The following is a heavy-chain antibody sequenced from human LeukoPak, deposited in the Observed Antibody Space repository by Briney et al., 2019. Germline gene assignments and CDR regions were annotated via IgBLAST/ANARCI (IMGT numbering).Heavy chain of an antibody. CDR3: AKVRWDNSGWYYLDY. Sequence: GGSLRLSCAASGFSFKDYNMHWVRQAPGKGLEGGAVITYDGSNKYYTDSVKGQFTISRDNSKSTLYLQMNSLRAEDTAVYYCAKVRWDNSGWYYLDYWGQGTLVTVSS. J-gene: IGHJ4*02. CDR2: ITYDGSNK. CDR1: GFSFKDYN. V-gene: IGHV3-30*18. D-gene: IGHD6-19*01.